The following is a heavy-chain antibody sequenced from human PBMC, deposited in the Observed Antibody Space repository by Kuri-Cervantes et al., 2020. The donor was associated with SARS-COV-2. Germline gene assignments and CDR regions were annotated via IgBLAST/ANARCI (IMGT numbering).Heavy chain of an antibody. CDR2: FDPEDGET. CDR3: AICPHYYGSGGYAPSDY. CDR1: GCTLTELS. J-gene: IGHJ4*02. Sequence: ASVKVSCRVSGCTLTELSIHWVRQAPGKELEWMGGFDPEDGETIFAQKFQGRVTMTEDSSKDTVYTELSSLRSEDPAVYYCAICPHYYGSGGYAPSDYWGQGTLVTVSS. V-gene: IGHV1-24*01. D-gene: IGHD3-10*01.